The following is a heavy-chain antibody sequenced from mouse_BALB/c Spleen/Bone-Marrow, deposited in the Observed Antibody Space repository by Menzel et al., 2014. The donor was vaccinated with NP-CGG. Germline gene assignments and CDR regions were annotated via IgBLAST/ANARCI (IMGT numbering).Heavy chain of an antibody. CDR3: ARNYDYDGGYYAMDY. J-gene: IGHJ4*01. D-gene: IGHD2-4*01. CDR2: INPSTGYT. V-gene: IGHV1-7*01. Sequence: VKLLESGAELAKPGASVKMSCKASGYNFISYWMHWVKQRPGQGLEWIGYINPSTGYTEYNQKFKDKATLTADKSSSKAYMQLSSLTSEDSAVYYCARNYDYDGGYYAMDYGGQGTSVTVSS. CDR1: GYNFISYW.